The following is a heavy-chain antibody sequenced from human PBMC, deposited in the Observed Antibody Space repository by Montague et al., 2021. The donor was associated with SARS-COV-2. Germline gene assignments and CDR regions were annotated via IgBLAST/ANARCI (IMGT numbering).Heavy chain of an antibody. CDR3: ARRGLGYCSSTSCQNAFDI. D-gene: IGHD2-2*01. Sequence: SETLSLTCTVSGGSISSYYWSWIRPPPGKGLEWIGYIYHSGSTNYNPSLKSRVTISVDTSKNQFSLKLSSVTAADTAVYYCARRGLGYCSSTSCQNAFDIWGQGTMVTVSS. CDR2: IYHSGST. CDR1: GGSISSYY. V-gene: IGHV4-59*08. J-gene: IGHJ3*02.